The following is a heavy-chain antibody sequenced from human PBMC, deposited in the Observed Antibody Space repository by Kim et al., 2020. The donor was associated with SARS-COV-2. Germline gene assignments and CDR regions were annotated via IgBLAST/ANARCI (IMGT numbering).Heavy chain of an antibody. J-gene: IGHJ4*02. CDR3: ARLTVYYDSSGYSY. V-gene: IGHV4-39*01. CDR2: IYYSGST. Sequence: SETLSLTCTVSGGSISSSSYYWGWIRQPPGKGLEWIGSIYYSGSTYYNPSLKSRVTISVDTSKNQFSLKLSSVTAADTAVYYCARLTVYYDSSGYSYWGQGTLVTVSS. D-gene: IGHD3-22*01. CDR1: GGSISSSSYY.